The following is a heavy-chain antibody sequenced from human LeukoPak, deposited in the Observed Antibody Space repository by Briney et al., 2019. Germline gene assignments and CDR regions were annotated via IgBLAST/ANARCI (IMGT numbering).Heavy chain of an antibody. Sequence: SETLSLTCTVSGGSISSYYWSWIRQPPGKGLEWIGYIYYSGSTNYNPSLKSRVTISVDTSKNQFSLKLSSVTAADTAVYYSARGQPHYGWFDPWGQGTLVTVSS. CDR2: IYYSGST. V-gene: IGHV4-59*01. CDR1: GGSISSYY. CDR3: ARGQPHYGWFDP. D-gene: IGHD3-16*01. J-gene: IGHJ5*02.